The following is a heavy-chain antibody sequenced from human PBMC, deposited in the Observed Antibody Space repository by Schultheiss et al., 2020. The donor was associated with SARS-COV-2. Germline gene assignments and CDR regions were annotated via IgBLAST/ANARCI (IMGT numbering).Heavy chain of an antibody. CDR3: ARETIFEGMDV. J-gene: IGHJ6*02. V-gene: IGHV4-59*12. CDR2: IYYSGST. Sequence: SQTLSLTCTVSGGSISSYYWSWIRQPPGKGLEWIGYIYYSGSTYYNPSLKSRVTISVDTSKNQFSLKLSSVTAADTAVYYCARETIFEGMDVWGQGTTVTVSS. D-gene: IGHD3-3*01. CDR1: GGSISSYY.